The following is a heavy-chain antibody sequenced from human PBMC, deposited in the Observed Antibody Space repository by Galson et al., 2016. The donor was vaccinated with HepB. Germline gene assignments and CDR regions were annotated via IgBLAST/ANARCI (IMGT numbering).Heavy chain of an antibody. CDR3: ARGRRITMGQGVVMTTTVFDY. D-gene: IGHD3-10*01. J-gene: IGHJ4*02. CDR1: GYTLTTYA. V-gene: IGHV1-3*01. Sequence: SVKVSCKASGYTLTTYAMHWVRQAPGQRLEWMGWISAGNGNTKYSPKFRGRVTITRGTSASTAYMELSSLRSEDTAIYYCARGRRITMGQGVVMTTTVFDYWGQGTLVTVSS. CDR2: ISAGNGNT.